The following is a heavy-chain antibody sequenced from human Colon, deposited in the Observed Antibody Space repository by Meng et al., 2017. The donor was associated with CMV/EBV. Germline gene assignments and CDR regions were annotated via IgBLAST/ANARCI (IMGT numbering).Heavy chain of an antibody. V-gene: IGHV1-2*02. J-gene: IGHJ4*02. Sequence: QVPLEHSGSEVSRPRASLTCSFKASGYTFSDYQIHLVRQAPGQGLEWMGCINSNSGATDYAQKFQGRLTMTRDTSITTVYMELSSLRSDDTAVYYCARDPSVSRVPFDYWGQGSLVTVSS. CDR3: ARDPSVSRVPFDY. CDR1: GYTFSDYQ. D-gene: IGHD3-3*01. CDR2: INSNSGAT.